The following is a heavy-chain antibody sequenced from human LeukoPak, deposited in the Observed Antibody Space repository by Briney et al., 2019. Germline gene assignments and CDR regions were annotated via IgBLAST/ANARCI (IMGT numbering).Heavy chain of an antibody. V-gene: IGHV3-21*01. D-gene: IGHD2-21*01. J-gene: IGHJ3*02. CDR1: GFTFSSYT. CDR3: ARDESGDNDAFDI. Sequence: GGSLRLSCAASGFTFSSYTMNWVRLAPGKGLEWVSSISGSSNYIYYADSVKGRFTISRGNAKNSLYLQMNSLRVEDTAVYYCARDESGDNDAFDIWGQGTMVTVSS. CDR2: ISGSSNYI.